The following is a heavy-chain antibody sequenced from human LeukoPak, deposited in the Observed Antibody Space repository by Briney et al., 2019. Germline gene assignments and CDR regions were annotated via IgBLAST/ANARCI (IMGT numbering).Heavy chain of an antibody. CDR2: ISSSGSTI. J-gene: IGHJ6*02. V-gene: IGHV3-48*03. CDR3: ARDSYGFLGYYYYGMDV. Sequence: PGGSLRLSCAASGFTFSSYEMNWVRQAPGKRLEWVSYISSSGSTIYYADSVKGRFTISRDNAKNSLYLQMNSLRAEDTAVYYCARDSYGFLGYYYYGMDVWGQGTTVTVSS. CDR1: GFTFSSYE. D-gene: IGHD5-18*01.